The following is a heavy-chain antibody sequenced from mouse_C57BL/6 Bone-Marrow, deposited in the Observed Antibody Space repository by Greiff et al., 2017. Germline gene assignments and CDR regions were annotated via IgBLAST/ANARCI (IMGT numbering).Heavy chain of an antibody. J-gene: IGHJ2*01. Sequence: QVQLQQSGAELAKPGASVKLSCKASGYTFTSYWMTWVKQRPGQGLEWIGYINPSSGYTKYNQKFKDKATLTADKSSSTAYMQLSSLTSEDSSVYYCARVPNCNGFDEWCQGTTLTVSA. CDR3: ARVPNCNGFDE. D-gene: IGHD2-1*01. V-gene: IGHV1-7*01. CDR2: INPSSGYT. CDR1: GYTFTSYW.